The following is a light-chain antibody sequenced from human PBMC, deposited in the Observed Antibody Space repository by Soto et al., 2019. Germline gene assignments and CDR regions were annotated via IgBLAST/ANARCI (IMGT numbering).Light chain of an antibody. Sequence: EIVLTQSPSTLSLSPGERATLSCRASQSISRSLAWYQQNTGQAPRLLIYDIFSRATGITARFSGSGSGTDFTLTISSLETEDFAVYYCQHRSNCPIYTFGQGTKLEIK. V-gene: IGKV3-11*01. CDR2: DIF. J-gene: IGKJ2*01. CDR1: QSISRS. CDR3: QHRSNCPIYT.